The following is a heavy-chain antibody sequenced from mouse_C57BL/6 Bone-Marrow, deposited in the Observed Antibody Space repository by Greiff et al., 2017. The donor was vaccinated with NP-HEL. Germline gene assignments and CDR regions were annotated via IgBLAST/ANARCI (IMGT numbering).Heavy chain of an antibody. CDR3: AREGGLRRRTYAMDY. CDR1: GFTFSDYY. J-gene: IGHJ4*01. D-gene: IGHD2-4*01. CDR2: INYDGSST. V-gene: IGHV5-16*01. Sequence: EVKLMESEGGLVQPGSSMKLSCTTSGFTFSDYYMAWVRQVPEKGLDWVANINYDGSSTYYLDSLKSRFIISRDNAKNILYLQMSSLKSEDTATYYCAREGGLRRRTYAMDYWGQGTSVTASS.